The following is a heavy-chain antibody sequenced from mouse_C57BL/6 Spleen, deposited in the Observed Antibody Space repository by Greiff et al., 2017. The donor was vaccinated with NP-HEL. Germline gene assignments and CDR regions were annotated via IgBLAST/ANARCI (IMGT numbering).Heavy chain of an antibody. CDR3: TRGGYDYGSSYGGFAY. CDR2: IDPETGGT. D-gene: IGHD1-1*01. J-gene: IGHJ3*01. Sequence: VQLQESGAELVRPGASVTLSCKASGYTFTDYEMHWVKQTPVHGLEWIGAIDPETGGTAYNQKFKGKAILTADKSSSTAYMELRSLTSEDSAVYYCTRGGYDYGSSYGGFAYWGQGTLVTVSA. V-gene: IGHV1-15*01. CDR1: GYTFTDYE.